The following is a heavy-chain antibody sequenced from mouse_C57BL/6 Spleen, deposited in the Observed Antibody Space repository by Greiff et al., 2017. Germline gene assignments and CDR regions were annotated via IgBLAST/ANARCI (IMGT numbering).Heavy chain of an antibody. Sequence: QVQLQQPGAELVRPGSSVKLSCKASGYTFTSYWMHWVKQRPIQGLEWIGNIDPSDSETHYNQKFKDKATLTVDKSSSTAYMQLSSLTSEDSAVYYCSSAYGRTCYPCFDYWGQGTTLTVSA. V-gene: IGHV1-52*01. CDR3: SSAYGRTCYPCFDY. CDR1: GYTFTSYW. J-gene: IGHJ2*01. D-gene: IGHD1-1*01. CDR2: IDPSDSET.